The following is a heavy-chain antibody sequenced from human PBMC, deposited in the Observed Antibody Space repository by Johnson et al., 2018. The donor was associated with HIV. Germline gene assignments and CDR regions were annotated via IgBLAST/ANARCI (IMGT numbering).Heavy chain of an antibody. Sequence: VQLVESGGGLVQPGESLRLSCAAFGFSFSTYAMHWVRQAPGKGLESVSAISNNGGSTFYADSVRGRFTISRDNSKNTLYLQMGSLRVEDMGIYYCAKGGFLAAGTEGYAFDIWGQGTMVTVSA. J-gene: IGHJ3*02. CDR2: ISNNGGST. CDR3: AKGGFLAAGTEGYAFDI. CDR1: GFSFSTYA. V-gene: IGHV3-64*07. D-gene: IGHD6-13*01.